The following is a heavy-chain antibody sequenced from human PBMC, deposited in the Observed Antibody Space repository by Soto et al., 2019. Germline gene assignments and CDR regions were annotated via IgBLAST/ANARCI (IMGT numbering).Heavy chain of an antibody. CDR1: GFTFSGYS. V-gene: IGHV3-48*01. D-gene: IGHD2-8*02. CDR3: ARDLDWAFDI. CDR2: IKSNSRTI. Sequence: GGSLRLSCAASGFTFSGYSMNWVRQAPGKGLEWISYIKSNSRTIYYADSVRGRFTISRDNAKNSLNLQMNSLRADDTAVYYCARDLDWAFDIWGQGAMVTVSS. J-gene: IGHJ3*02.